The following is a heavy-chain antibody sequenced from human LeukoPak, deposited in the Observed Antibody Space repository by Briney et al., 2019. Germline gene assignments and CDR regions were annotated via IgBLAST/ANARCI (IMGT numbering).Heavy chain of an antibody. D-gene: IGHD6-13*01. V-gene: IGHV1-69*13. J-gene: IGHJ6*03. CDR2: NIPIFGTA. CDR1: GGTFSSYA. CDR3: ARGPRVAAAGTLPAPQSRSPYKKYYYYYYYMDV. Sequence: GASVKVSCKASGGTFSSYAISWVRQAPGQGLEWMGGNIPIFGTANYAQKFQGRVTITADESTSTAYMELSSLRSEDTAVYYCARGPRVAAAGTLPAPQSRSPYKKYYYYYYYMDVWGKGTTVTVSS.